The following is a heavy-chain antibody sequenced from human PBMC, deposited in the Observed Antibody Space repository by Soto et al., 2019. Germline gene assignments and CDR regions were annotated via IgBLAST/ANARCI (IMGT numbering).Heavy chain of an antibody. CDR3: AKEYNSRWDPLFDA. D-gene: IGHD6-13*01. V-gene: IGHV3-43*01. CDR1: GFTFEDFT. J-gene: IGHJ5*02. CDR2: INWDGGDT. Sequence: EVELVESGGVVVQPGGSLRLSCAASGFTFEDFTMHWVRQAPGKGLEWVSLINWDGGDTFYADSVKGRFTISRDNSKSSLFLQMNGLRSDDTALYYCAKEYNSRWDPLFDAWGQGTLVTVSS.